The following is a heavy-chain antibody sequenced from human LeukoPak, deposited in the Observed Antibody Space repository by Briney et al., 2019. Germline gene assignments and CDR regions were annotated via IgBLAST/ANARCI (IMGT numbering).Heavy chain of an antibody. J-gene: IGHJ6*03. CDR2: IKSKTDGGTT. CDR3: TTDPSWSYYYYMDV. V-gene: IGHV3-15*01. CDR1: GFTFSNAW. Sequence: GGSLRLSCAASGFTFSNAWMSWVRQAPGKGLEWVGRIKSKTDGGTTDYAAPVKGRFTISRDDSKNTLYLQMNSLKTEDTAVYYCTTDPSWSYYYYMDVWGKGTTVTVSS.